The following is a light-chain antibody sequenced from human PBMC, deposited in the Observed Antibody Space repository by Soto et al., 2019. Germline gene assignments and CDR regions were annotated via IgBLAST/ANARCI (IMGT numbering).Light chain of an antibody. CDR3: QQYGSLPRWT. V-gene: IGKV3-20*01. Sequence: EIVLTQSPGTLSLSPGERATLSCRASQSSSTYLAWYQQKPGQTPRLLIYGASSRATGIPDRFSASGSGTDFPLTIRRLEPEDFAVYYCQQYGSLPRWTFGQGTKVEIK. CDR2: GAS. J-gene: IGKJ1*01. CDR1: QSSSTY.